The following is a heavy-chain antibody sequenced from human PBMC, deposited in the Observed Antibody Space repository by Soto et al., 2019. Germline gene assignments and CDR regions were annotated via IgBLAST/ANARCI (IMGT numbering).Heavy chain of an antibody. CDR2: IYSGGST. D-gene: IGHD3-22*01. CDR3: VRTYYYDSSGYQTYFFDY. V-gene: IGHV3-53*01. CDR1: GFTVSSNY. J-gene: IGHJ4*02. Sequence: GGSLRLSCAASGFTVSSNYISWVRQAPGKGLEWVSVIYSGGSTYYADPVKGRFPIPRDHSKNTLYLQTNSLRAEGTAVYYCVRTYYYDSSGYQTYFFDYRGQGTLVTGSS.